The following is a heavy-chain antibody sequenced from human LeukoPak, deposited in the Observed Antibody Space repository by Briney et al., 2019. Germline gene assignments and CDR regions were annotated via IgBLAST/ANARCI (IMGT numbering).Heavy chain of an antibody. J-gene: IGHJ4*02. D-gene: IGHD3-9*01. V-gene: IGHV1-18*01. Sequence: ASVKVSCKASGYTFTSYGISWVRQAPGQGLEWMGWINTYNGNTNYAQKLQGRVTMTTDTSTTTAYMELRSLSSDDTALYYCARDKSSGGLLVTDYGGQGTLVTVSS. CDR2: INTYNGNT. CDR1: GYTFTSYG. CDR3: ARDKSSGGLLVTDY.